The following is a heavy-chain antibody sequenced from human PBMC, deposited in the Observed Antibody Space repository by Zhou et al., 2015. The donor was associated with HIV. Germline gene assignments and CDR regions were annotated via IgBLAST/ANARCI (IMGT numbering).Heavy chain of an antibody. CDR2: INPNSGGT. J-gene: IGHJ6*02. D-gene: IGHD3-16*01. CDR1: GYTFTGYY. CDR3: ARAQSGGYYYYYGMDV. V-gene: IGHV1-2*02. Sequence: QVQLVQSGAEVKKPGASVKVSCKASGYTFTGYYMHWVRQAPGQGLEWMGWINPNSGGTNYAQKFQGRVTMTRDTSISTAYMELSRLRSDDTAVYYCARAQSGGYYYYYGMDVWGQGTTVTVSS.